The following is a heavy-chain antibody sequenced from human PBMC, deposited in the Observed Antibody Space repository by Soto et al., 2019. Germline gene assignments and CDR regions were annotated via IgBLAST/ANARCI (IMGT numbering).Heavy chain of an antibody. CDR1: GGSISSGGYY. CDR2: IYYSGST. CDR3: ARDVTMVRGQSENHYGMDV. V-gene: IGHV4-31*03. D-gene: IGHD3-10*01. Sequence: SETLSLTCTVSGGSISSGGYYWSWIRQHPGKGLEWIGYIYYSGSTYYNPSLKSRVTISVDTSKNQFSLKLSSVTAADTAVYYCARDVTMVRGQSENHYGMDVWGQGTTVTVSS. J-gene: IGHJ6*02.